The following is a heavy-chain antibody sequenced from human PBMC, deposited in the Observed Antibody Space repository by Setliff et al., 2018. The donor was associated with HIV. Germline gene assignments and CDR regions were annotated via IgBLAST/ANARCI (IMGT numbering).Heavy chain of an antibody. CDR1: GDSITSNSYY. CDR3: ALTGHRLLRGYMDV. CDR2: MHHGGSI. Sequence: PSETLSLTCTVSGDSITSNSYYWGWIRQSPGKGLEWIGTMHHGGSIYYNPSLKSRVAIFIDTSKNQFSLRLSSVTAADTAVYYCALTGHRLLRGYMDVWGKGTTVTVSS. V-gene: IGHV4-39*01. J-gene: IGHJ6*03. D-gene: IGHD2-15*01.